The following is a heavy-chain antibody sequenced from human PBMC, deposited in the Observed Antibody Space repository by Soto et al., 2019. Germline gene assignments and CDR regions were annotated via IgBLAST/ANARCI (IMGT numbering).Heavy chain of an antibody. J-gene: IGHJ3*02. D-gene: IGHD3-22*01. Sequence: QVQLQESGPGLVKPSQTLSLTCTVSGGSISSGDSYWSWIRQPPGKGLEWIGYIDYSGSTYYNPSLKSRVTISIDTSKNQFSLKLSSVTAADTCVYYCARGSDTSGYLDAFDIWGQGTLVTVSS. CDR3: ARGSDTSGYLDAFDI. CDR1: GGSISSGDSY. CDR2: IDYSGST. V-gene: IGHV4-30-4*01.